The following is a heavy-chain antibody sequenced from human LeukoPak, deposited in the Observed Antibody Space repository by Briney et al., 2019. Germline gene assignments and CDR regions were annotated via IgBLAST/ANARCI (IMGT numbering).Heavy chain of an antibody. D-gene: IGHD2-15*01. J-gene: IGHJ4*02. CDR2: INHSGST. Sequence: SETLSLTCAVYGGSFSGYYWSWIRQPPGKGLEWIGEINHSGSTNYNPSLKSRVTISVDKSKNQFSLKLSSVTAADTAVYYCAGSTCSGGSCYSGDYFDYWGQGTLVTVSS. V-gene: IGHV4-34*01. CDR3: AGSTCSGGSCYSGDYFDY. CDR1: GGSFSGYY.